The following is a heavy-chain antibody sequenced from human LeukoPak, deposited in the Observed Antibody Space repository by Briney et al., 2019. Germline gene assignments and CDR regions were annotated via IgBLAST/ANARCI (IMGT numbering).Heavy chain of an antibody. CDR3: ARLVSAAFDI. CDR1: GGSISSYY. V-gene: IGHV4-59*01. Sequence: SGTLSLTCTVSGGSISSYYWSWIRQPPGKGLEWIGYIYYSGSTNYNPSLKSRVTISVDTSKNQFSLKLSSVTAADTAVYYCARLVSAAFDIWGQGTMVTVSS. J-gene: IGHJ3*02. CDR2: IYYSGST.